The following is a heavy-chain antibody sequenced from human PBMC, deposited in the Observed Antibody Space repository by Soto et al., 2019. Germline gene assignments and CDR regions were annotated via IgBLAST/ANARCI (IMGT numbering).Heavy chain of an antibody. Sequence: RLSCAAFVFTISNYAMSWVRQAPVKFLEWVSPVSATAGTTYYTDSVKGRFTISRDNSRNTVYLQMNSLRADDTAVYYCAIDRLAGPFNDWRQGTQVSVS. CDR1: VFTISNYA. V-gene: IGHV3-23*01. D-gene: IGHD3-16*01. J-gene: IGHJ4*02. CDR3: AIDRLAGPFND. CDR2: VSATAGTT.